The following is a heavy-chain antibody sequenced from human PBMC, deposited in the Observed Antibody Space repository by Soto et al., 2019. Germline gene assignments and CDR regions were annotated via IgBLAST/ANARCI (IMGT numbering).Heavy chain of an antibody. J-gene: IGHJ6*02. D-gene: IGHD6-19*01. CDR3: ARDGRQRSGWTNYYYYGMDV. Sequence: GGSLRLSCAASGFTFSSYAMHWVRQAPGKGLEWVAVISYDGSNKYYADSVKGRFTISRDNSKNTLYLQMNSLRAEDTAVHYCARDGRQRSGWTNYYYYGMDVWGQGTTVTVSS. CDR2: ISYDGSNK. V-gene: IGHV3-30-3*01. CDR1: GFTFSSYA.